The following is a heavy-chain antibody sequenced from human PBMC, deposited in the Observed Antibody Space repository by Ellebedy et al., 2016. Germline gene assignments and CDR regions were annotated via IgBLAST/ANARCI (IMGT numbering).Heavy chain of an antibody. CDR1: GYNFTAFD. V-gene: IGHV1-8*01. D-gene: IGHD2-21*01. CDR3: ARCPRGNSTKDY. J-gene: IGHJ4*02. CDR2: MNPQSAKT. Sequence: ASVKVSXXASGYNFTAFDINWVRQAAGQGLEWMGWMNPQSAKTGFAQQFQGRVTMTRDTSISTAYMELTSLTSEDTAVYYCARCPRGNSTKDYWGQGTLVTVSS.